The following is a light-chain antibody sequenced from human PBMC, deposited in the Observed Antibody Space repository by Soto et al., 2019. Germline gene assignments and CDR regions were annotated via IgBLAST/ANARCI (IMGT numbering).Light chain of an antibody. V-gene: IGKV3-15*01. CDR3: QQYNDWPPQLT. Sequence: EIVMTQSPATLSVSVGERATLSCRASQTVSSKLAWYQQKPGQAPRLLIYGASTRATGIPARFTGSGYVTEFTLTISSLQSEDFAVYYCQQYNDWPPQLTFGGGTKVEFK. CDR2: GAS. CDR1: QTVSSK. J-gene: IGKJ4*01.